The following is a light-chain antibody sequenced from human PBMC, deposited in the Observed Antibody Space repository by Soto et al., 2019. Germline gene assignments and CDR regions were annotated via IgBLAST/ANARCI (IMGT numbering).Light chain of an antibody. J-gene: IGLJ2*01. V-gene: IGLV2-14*03. Sequence: QSVLTQPASVSGSPGQSITISCTGTSSDVGAYNYVSWNQQHPGKAPKLMIYDVSNRPSGVSNRFSGSKSGNTASLAISGLQAEDEADYYCSSYTTSSTLVFGGGTKLTVL. CDR1: SSDVGAYNY. CDR3: SSYTTSSTLV. CDR2: DVS.